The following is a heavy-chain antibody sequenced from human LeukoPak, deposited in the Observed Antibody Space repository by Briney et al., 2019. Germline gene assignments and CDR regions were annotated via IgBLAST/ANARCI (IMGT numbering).Heavy chain of an antibody. V-gene: IGHV4-61*02. CDR1: GGSISSGSYY. CDR3: ARFDYGDGFDY. J-gene: IGHJ4*02. CDR2: IYTSGST. D-gene: IGHD4-17*01. Sequence: SETLSLTCTVSGGSISSGSYYWSWIRQPAGKGLEWIGRIYTSGSTHYNPSLKSRVTISVDTSKNQFSLKLSSVTAADTAVYYCARFDYGDGFDYWGQGTLVTVSS.